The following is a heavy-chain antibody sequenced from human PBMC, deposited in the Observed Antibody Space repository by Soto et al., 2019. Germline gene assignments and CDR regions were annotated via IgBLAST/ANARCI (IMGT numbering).Heavy chain of an antibody. D-gene: IGHD2-15*01. CDR2: IYWDDDK. CDR3: AYLPCSGGSCYWFSFSGMDV. CDR1: GFSLSTSGVG. V-gene: IGHV2-5*02. Sequence: QITLKESGPTLVKPTQTLTLTCTFSGFSLSTSGVGVAWIRQPPGKALEWLALIYWDDDKRYRPSLESRLTITKDTSKNQVVLKMTNMDSVETATYYCAYLPCSGGSCYWFSFSGMDVWGQGTTVTVS. J-gene: IGHJ6*02.